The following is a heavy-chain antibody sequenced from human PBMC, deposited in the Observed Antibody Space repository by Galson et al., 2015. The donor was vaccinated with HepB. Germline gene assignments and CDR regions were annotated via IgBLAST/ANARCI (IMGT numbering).Heavy chain of an antibody. Sequence: SLRLSCAASGFTFSSYAMSWVRQAQGKGLEWVSAISGSGGSTYYADSVKGRFTISRDNSKNTLYLQMNSLRAEDTAVYYCAKALLWYGDVYDAFDIWDQGTMVTVSS. J-gene: IGHJ3*02. CDR1: GFTFSSYA. CDR3: AKALLWYGDVYDAFDI. D-gene: IGHD3-10*01. CDR2: ISGSGGST. V-gene: IGHV3-23*01.